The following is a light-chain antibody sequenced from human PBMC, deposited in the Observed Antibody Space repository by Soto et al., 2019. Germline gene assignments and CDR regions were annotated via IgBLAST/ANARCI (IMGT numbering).Light chain of an antibody. CDR1: QNINDN. V-gene: IGKV3D-15*01. Sequence: EIVMTQSPATLSVSPGERATLSCRASQNINDNLAWYQQKPGQAPRLLISGASTRAAGIPARFSGSGSGTEFTLTISSLQSEDFAVYYCQQYNNWYTFGQGTKLEIK. J-gene: IGKJ2*01. CDR3: QQYNNWYT. CDR2: GAS.